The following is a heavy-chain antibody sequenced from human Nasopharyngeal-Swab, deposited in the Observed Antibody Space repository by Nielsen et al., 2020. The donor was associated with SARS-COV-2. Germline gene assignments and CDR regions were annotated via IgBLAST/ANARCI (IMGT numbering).Heavy chain of an antibody. CDR2: ISAYNGNT. D-gene: IGHD2-15*01. CDR3: ARVGPDIVVVVAAAPDY. V-gene: IGHV1-18*01. Sequence: ASVKVSCKASGYTFTSYGISWVRQAPGQGLEWMGWISAYNGNTNYAQKLQGRVTMTTDTSTSTAYVELRSLRSDDTAVYYCARVGPDIVVVVAAAPDYWGQGTLVTVSS. CDR1: GYTFTSYG. J-gene: IGHJ4*02.